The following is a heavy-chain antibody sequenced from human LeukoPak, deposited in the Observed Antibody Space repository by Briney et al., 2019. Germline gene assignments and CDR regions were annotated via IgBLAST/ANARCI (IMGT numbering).Heavy chain of an antibody. CDR2: INPSGGST. V-gene: IGHV1-46*01. D-gene: IGHD6-19*01. J-gene: IGHJ4*02. Sequence: ASVKVSCKASGYTFTSYYMHWVRQAPGQGLEWMGIINPSGGSTSYAQKFQGRVTMTRNTSISTAYMELSSLRSEDTAVYYCARGYYSSGLRGCFGYWGQGTLVTVSS. CDR1: GYTFTSYY. CDR3: ARGYYSSGLRGCFGY.